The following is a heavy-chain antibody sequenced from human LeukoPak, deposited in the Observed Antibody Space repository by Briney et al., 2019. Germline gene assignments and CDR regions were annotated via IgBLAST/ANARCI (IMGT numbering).Heavy chain of an antibody. J-gene: IGHJ4*02. CDR3: ARDPGVTYYYFDH. Sequence: GGSLRLSCAASGFTFSSYGIHWVRQAPGRGLEWVAVISYDGSNKYYADSVQGRFTISRDDSKSTLYLQMNSLTVEDAAVYYCARDPGVTYYYFDHWGQGSLVIVSS. D-gene: IGHD2-8*01. CDR2: ISYDGSNK. V-gene: IGHV3-30*03. CDR1: GFTFSSYG.